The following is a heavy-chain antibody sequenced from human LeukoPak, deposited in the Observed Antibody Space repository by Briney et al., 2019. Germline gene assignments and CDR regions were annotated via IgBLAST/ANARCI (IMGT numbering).Heavy chain of an antibody. V-gene: IGHV1-24*01. Sequence: ASVNVSRKVSGYTLTELSMHWVRQAPGKGLEGRGGFDPEDGETIYAQKFQGRVTMTEDTSTDTAYMELSSLRSEDTAVYYCATAGYCSSTTCYPLYYYYMDVWGKGTTVTVSS. CDR2: FDPEDGET. CDR1: GYTLTELS. J-gene: IGHJ6*03. CDR3: ATAGYCSSTTCYPLYYYYMDV. D-gene: IGHD2-2*01.